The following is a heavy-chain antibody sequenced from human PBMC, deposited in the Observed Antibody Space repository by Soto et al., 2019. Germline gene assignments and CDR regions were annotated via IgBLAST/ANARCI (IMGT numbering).Heavy chain of an antibody. D-gene: IGHD6-13*01. J-gene: IGHJ4*02. CDR3: AKNRERDAWYEDY. CDR2: ISGTDGST. V-gene: IGHV3-23*01. Sequence: QAGGSLRLSCVASGFSFSSYAMTWVRQAPGKGLEWVSVISGTDGSTYYAHSVKGRFTISRDNSKNTLYLQTNSLRAEDTAVYYCAKNRERDAWYEDYWGQGTLVTVSS. CDR1: GFSFSSYA.